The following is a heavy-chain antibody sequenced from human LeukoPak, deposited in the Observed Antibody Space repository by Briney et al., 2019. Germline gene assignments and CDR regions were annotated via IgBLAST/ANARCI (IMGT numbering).Heavy chain of an antibody. CDR2: INHNGNVN. CDR1: GSTFRSFG. Sequence: GGPLRLSFPPSGSTFRSFGLTGAGQLQGKGLEWVASINHNGNVNYYVDSVKGRFTISRDNAKNSLYLQMSNLRAEDTAVYFCARGGGLDVWGQGATVTVSS. CDR3: ARGGGLDV. J-gene: IGHJ6*02. D-gene: IGHD3-16*01. V-gene: IGHV3-7*03.